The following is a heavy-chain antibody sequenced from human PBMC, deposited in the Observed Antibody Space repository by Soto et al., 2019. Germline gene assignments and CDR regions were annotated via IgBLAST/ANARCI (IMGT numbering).Heavy chain of an antibody. Sequence: QVQLQESGPGLVKPSQTLSLTCTVSGGSISSGDYYWSWIRQPPGKGLEWIGYIYYSGSTYYNPSLKSRVTXXVXTXXNQFSLKLSSVTAADTAVYYCARSTLSDYYYGMDVWGQGTTVTVSS. J-gene: IGHJ6*02. V-gene: IGHV4-30-4*01. CDR3: ARSTLSDYYYGMDV. D-gene: IGHD3-16*02. CDR2: IYYSGST. CDR1: GGSISSGDYY.